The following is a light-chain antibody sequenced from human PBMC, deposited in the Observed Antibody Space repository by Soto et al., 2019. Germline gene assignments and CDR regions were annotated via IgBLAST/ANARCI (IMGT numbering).Light chain of an antibody. V-gene: IGKV3-11*01. CDR1: QSVSSY. CDR2: DAS. CDR3: QQSSNWPLT. Sequence: EIVLTQSPATLSLSPGEGATLSCRASQSVSSYLARYHQKPGQAPRLLIYDASNRATGIPARFSGSGSGTDFTLTISSLEPEDFAVYYCQQSSNWPLTFGGGTKVDIK. J-gene: IGKJ4*01.